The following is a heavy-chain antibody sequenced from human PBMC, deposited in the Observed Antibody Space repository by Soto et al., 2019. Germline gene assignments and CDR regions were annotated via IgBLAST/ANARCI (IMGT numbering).Heavy chain of an antibody. CDR2: IYHSGST. J-gene: IGHJ6*02. CDR3: ARDKWGLTYSCSWYYYYGMDV. Sequence: PSETLSLTCAVSGGSISSSNWWSWVRQPPGKGLEWIGEIYHSGSTNYNPSLKSRVTISVDKSKNQFSLKLSSVTAADTAVYYCARDKWGLTYSCSWYYYYGMDVWGQGTTVTVSS. V-gene: IGHV4-4*02. D-gene: IGHD6-13*01. CDR1: GGSISSSNW.